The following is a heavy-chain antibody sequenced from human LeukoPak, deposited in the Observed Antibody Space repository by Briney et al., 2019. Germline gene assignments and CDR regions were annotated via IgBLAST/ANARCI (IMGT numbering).Heavy chain of an antibody. Sequence: GGSLRLSCTASGFTFGDYAMSWFRQAPGKGLEWVGFIRSKAYGGTTEYAASVKGRFTISRDDSKSIAYLQMNSLETEDTAVYYCTRALSDFWSGYETFLDYWGQGTLVTVSS. CDR2: IRSKAYGGTT. V-gene: IGHV3-49*03. CDR1: GFTFGDYA. D-gene: IGHD3-3*01. J-gene: IGHJ4*02. CDR3: TRALSDFWSGYETFLDY.